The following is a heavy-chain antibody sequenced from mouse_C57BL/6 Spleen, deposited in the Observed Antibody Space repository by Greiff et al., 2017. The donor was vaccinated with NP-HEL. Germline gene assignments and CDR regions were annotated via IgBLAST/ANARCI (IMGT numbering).Heavy chain of an antibody. CDR1: GYTFTSYD. J-gene: IGHJ2*01. V-gene: IGHV1-85*01. D-gene: IGHD3-2*02. Sequence: VQLVESGPELVKPGASVKLSCKASGYTFTSYDINWVKQRPGQGLEWIGWIYPRDGSTKYNEKFKGKATLTVDTSSSTSYMELHSLTSEDAAVYFCARVAAQATYRYWGQGTTLTVSS. CDR3: ARVAAQATYRY. CDR2: IYPRDGST.